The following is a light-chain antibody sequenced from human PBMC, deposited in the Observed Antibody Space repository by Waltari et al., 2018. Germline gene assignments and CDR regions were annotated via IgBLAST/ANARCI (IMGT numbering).Light chain of an antibody. CDR1: QSICTY. J-gene: IGKJ4*01. CDR2: AAS. V-gene: IGKV1-39*01. Sequence: DFQMTQSPSSLSASVGDRVTITCRASQSICTYLNWYQQKPGKAPNLLIYAASSLQSGVPSRFSGSGSGTDFTLTISSLQPEDFATYYCQQSYSPLTFGGGTKVEIK. CDR3: QQSYSPLT.